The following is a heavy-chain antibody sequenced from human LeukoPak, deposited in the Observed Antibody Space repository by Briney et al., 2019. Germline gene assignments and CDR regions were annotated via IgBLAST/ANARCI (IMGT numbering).Heavy chain of an antibody. D-gene: IGHD6-19*01. V-gene: IGHV3-11*06. CDR1: GFTFSDYY. Sequence: GGSLRLSCAASGFTFSDYYMSWIRQAPGKGLEWVSYISSSSSYTNYADSVKGRFTISRDNAKNSLYLQMNSLRAEDTAVYYCARDLRYSSGFFDYWGQGTLVTVSS. J-gene: IGHJ4*02. CDR3: ARDLRYSSGFFDY. CDR2: ISSSSSYT.